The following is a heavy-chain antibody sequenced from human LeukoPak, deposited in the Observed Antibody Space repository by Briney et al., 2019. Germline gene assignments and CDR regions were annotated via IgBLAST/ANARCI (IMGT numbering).Heavy chain of an antibody. CDR3: AKGAVTTTFDY. CDR1: GFTFSSYA. V-gene: IGHV3-30-3*01. D-gene: IGHD4-4*01. Sequence: GGSLRLSCAASGFTFSSYAMHWVRQAPGKGLEWVAVISYDGSNKYYADSVKGRFTISRDNSKNTLYLQMNSLRAEDTAVYYCAKGAVTTTFDYWGQGTLVTVSS. CDR2: ISYDGSNK. J-gene: IGHJ4*02.